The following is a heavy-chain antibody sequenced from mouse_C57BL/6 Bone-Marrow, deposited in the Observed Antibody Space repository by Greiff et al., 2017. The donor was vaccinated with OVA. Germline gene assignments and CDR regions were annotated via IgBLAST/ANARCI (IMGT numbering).Heavy chain of an antibody. CDR3: ARGLRSFAY. J-gene: IGHJ3*01. D-gene: IGHD1-1*01. CDR1: GFTFSDYY. CDR2: INYDGSST. V-gene: IGHV5-16*01. Sequence: DVQLVESEGGLVQPGSSMKLSCTASGFTFSDYYMAWVRQVPEKGLEWVANINYDGSSTYYLDSLKSRFIISRDNAKNILYLQMSSLKSSDTATYYSARGLRSFAYWGQGTLVTVSA.